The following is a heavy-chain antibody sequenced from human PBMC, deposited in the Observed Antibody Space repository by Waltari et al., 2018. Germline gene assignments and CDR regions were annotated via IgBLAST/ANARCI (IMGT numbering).Heavy chain of an antibody. V-gene: IGHV2-5*01. CDR2: IYWNDDK. CDR1: GFSLSTSGVG. CDR3: AHRSYYDFWSGYYTGISTNWFDP. Sequence: QITLKESGPTLVKPTQTLTLTCTFSGFSLSTSGVGVGWIRQPPGKALEWLALIYWNDDKRYSPSLKSRLTITKDTSKNQVVLTMTNMDPVDTATYYCAHRSYYDFWSGYYTGISTNWFDPWGQGTLVTVSS. D-gene: IGHD3-3*01. J-gene: IGHJ5*02.